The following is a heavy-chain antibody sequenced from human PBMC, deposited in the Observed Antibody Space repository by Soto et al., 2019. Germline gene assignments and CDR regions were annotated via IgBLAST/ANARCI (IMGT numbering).Heavy chain of an antibody. CDR2: IDYSGST. D-gene: IGHD2-2*01. V-gene: IGHV4-31*03. CDR1: GGSISSGGYY. J-gene: IGHJ6*02. CDR3: ARDRRVPAAMDYYYGMDV. Sequence: QVQLQESGPGLVKPSQTLSLTCTVSGGSISSGGYYWSWIRQHPGKGLEWIGYIDYSGSTYYNPSLKRRVTISVDTSKNQFYLKLSSVTAADNAVYYCARDRRVPAAMDYYYGMDVWGQGTTVTVSS.